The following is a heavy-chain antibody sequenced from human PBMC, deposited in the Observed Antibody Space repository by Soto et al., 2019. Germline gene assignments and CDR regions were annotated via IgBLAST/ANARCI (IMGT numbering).Heavy chain of an antibody. CDR1: GFAFSTYA. V-gene: IGHV3-23*01. CDR3: AKVEPYSGRSYRGSVQH. Sequence: EVQLSESGGGLVQPGGSLRLSCATSGFAFSTYAMSWVRQAPGKGLEWVSTISGSGGGTYYADSVKGRLTISRDNSKSTLYLQMNSLTVEDTAVYHCAKVEPYSGRSYRGSVQHWGQGTLVTVSS. CDR2: ISGSGGGT. D-gene: IGHD6-13*01. J-gene: IGHJ1*01.